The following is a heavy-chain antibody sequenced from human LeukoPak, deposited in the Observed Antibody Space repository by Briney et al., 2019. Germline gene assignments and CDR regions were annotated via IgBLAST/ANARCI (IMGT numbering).Heavy chain of an antibody. CDR1: GGSVNSYY. CDR2: IYDGGST. D-gene: IGHD3-10*01. CDR3: ARDSGTSGEVKFDP. Sequence: SETLSLTCTVSGGSVNSYYLSWIRQPAGKTLEWIGRIYDGGSTNYNPSLTSRVTMSVDTSKNQISLKLKSVTAADTAVYYCARDSGTSGEVKFDPWGQGALVTVSS. J-gene: IGHJ5*02. V-gene: IGHV4-4*07.